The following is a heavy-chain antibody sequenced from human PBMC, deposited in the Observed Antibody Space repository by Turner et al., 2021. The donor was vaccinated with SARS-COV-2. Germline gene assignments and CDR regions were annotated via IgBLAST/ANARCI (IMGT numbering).Heavy chain of an antibody. CDR3: VTSVRRSGYFQR. CDR2: TYYPGGS. CDR1: AVSITSNSHY. Sequence: QLLVQESGPALVKPSETLYLPCTVSAVSITSNSHYWGWVRQPPGKGLEWIGITYYPGGSYYNPSLRGRVTISVDPSQNQFSLILRSVTAADTAVYYCVTSVRRSGYFQRWGHGSLVSVSS. V-gene: IGHV4-39*01. J-gene: IGHJ1*01.